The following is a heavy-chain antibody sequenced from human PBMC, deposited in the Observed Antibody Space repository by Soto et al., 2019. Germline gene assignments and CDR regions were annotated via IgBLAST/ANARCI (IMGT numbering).Heavy chain of an antibody. V-gene: IGHV3-7*03. CDR2: IKQDGSEK. J-gene: IGHJ4*02. CDR3: ARESGYDWHFDF. Sequence: DVQLVQSGGGLVQSGGSLRLSCEGSGFTFRGYWMSWVRQAPGKGLEWVANIKQDGSEKVYVDSVKGRFTISRDNGKNSLYLQTNSLKVEDTAIYYCARESGYDWHFDFWGLGTLVTVSS. D-gene: IGHD5-12*01. CDR1: GFTFRGYW.